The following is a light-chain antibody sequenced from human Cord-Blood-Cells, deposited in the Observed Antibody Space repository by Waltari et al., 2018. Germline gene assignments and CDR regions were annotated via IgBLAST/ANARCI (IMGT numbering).Light chain of an antibody. CDR2: EVS. J-gene: IGLJ3*02. CDR3: SSYTSSSTLV. Sequence: QSALTQPPSVSGSPGQSVTISCTGTSSDVGSYNRVSWYQPPPATAPKLMIYEVSNRPSGVPDRFSGSKSGNTASLTISGLQAEDEADYYCSSYTSSSTLVFGGGTKLTVL. CDR1: SSDVGSYNR. V-gene: IGLV2-18*02.